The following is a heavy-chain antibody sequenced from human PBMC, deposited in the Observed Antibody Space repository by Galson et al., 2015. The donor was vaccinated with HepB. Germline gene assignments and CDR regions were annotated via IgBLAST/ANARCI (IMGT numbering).Heavy chain of an antibody. Sequence: SVKVSCKASGYTFTSYAMHWVRQAPGQRLERMGWINAGNGNTKYSQKFQGRVTITRDTSASTAYMELSSLRSEDTAVYYCARDRMWQQLFDPWGQGTLVTVSS. CDR3: ARDRMWQQLFDP. V-gene: IGHV1-3*01. D-gene: IGHD6-13*01. J-gene: IGHJ5*02. CDR1: GYTFTSYA. CDR2: INAGNGNT.